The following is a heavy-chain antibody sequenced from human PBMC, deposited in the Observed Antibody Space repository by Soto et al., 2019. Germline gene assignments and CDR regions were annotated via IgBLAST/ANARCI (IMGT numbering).Heavy chain of an antibody. Sequence: SETLSLTCTVSGGSISSYYWSWIRQPPGKGLEWIGYIYYSGSTNYNPSLKSRVTISVDTSKNQFSLKLSSVTAADTAVYYCARVGSSWFSPYFDYWGHGALVTVSS. CDR3: ARVGSSWFSPYFDY. CDR2: IYYSGST. V-gene: IGHV4-59*08. D-gene: IGHD6-13*01. CDR1: GGSISSYY. J-gene: IGHJ4*01.